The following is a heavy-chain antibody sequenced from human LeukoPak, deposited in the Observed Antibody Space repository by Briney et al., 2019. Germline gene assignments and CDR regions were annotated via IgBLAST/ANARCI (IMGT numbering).Heavy chain of an antibody. CDR1: GGSISSYY. V-gene: IGHV4-59*01. CDR2: IYYSGST. Sequence: PSETLSLTCTVSGGSISSYYWSWIRQPPGKGLEWIGYIYYSGSTNYNPSLKSRVTISVDTSKNQFSLKLSSVTAADTAVYYCARANGSYPWFDPWGQGTLVTVSS. D-gene: IGHD1-26*01. CDR3: ARANGSYPWFDP. J-gene: IGHJ5*02.